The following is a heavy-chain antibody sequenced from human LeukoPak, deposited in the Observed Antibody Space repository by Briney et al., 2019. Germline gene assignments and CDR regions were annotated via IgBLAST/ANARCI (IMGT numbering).Heavy chain of an antibody. CDR1: GGTFSSYA. CDR3: ARELDVNDSGGFDY. CDR2: IIPIFGTA. V-gene: IGHV1-69*01. Sequence: GSSVKVSCKASGGTFSSYAISWVRQAPGQGLEWMGGIIPIFGTANYAQKFQGRVTITADESTSTAYMELSSLRSEDTAVYYCARELDVNDSGGFDYWGQGTLVTVSS. J-gene: IGHJ4*02. D-gene: IGHD4-17*01.